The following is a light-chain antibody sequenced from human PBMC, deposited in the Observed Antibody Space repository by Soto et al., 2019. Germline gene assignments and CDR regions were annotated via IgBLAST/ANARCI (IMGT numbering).Light chain of an antibody. V-gene: IGKV1-5*01. J-gene: IGKJ1*01. Sequence: DIEMTPSPSSLPASVGDRVTITCRARQSISSWLAWYQQKPGKAPKLLIYDASSLESGVPSRFSGSGSGTEFTLTISSLQPDDFATYYCQQYETYSVTFGQGTKVDIK. CDR1: QSISSW. CDR2: DAS. CDR3: QQYETYSVT.